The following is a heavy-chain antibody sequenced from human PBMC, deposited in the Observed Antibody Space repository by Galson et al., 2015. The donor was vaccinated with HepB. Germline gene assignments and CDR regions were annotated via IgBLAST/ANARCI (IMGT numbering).Heavy chain of an antibody. CDR2: IIPIFGTA. CDR3: AREPLREPLMVVAANYRAEYFQH. CDR1: GGTFSSYA. Sequence: SVKVSCKASGGTFSSYAISWVRQAPGQGLEWMGGIIPIFGTANYAQKFQGRVTITADESTSTAYMELSSLRSEDTAVYYCAREPLREPLMVVAANYRAEYFQHWGQGTLVTVSS. D-gene: IGHD2-15*01. J-gene: IGHJ1*01. V-gene: IGHV1-69*13.